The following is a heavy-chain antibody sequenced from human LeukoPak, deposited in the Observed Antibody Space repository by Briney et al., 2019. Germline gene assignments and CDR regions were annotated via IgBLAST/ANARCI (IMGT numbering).Heavy chain of an antibody. CDR2: ISSSGSIM. J-gene: IGHJ4*02. V-gene: IGHV3-48*03. CDR1: GFTFSSYE. Sequence: GGSLRLSCVVSGFTFSSYEMNWVRQAPGKGLEWVSYISSSGSIMYYAESVKGRFTISRDNSKNTLYLQMNSLRAEDTAVYYCAKAGLGIAAATKNYFDYWGQGTLVTVSS. CDR3: AKAGLGIAAATKNYFDY. D-gene: IGHD6-13*01.